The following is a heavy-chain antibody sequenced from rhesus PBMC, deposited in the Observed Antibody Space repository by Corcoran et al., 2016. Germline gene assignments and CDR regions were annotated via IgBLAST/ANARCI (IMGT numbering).Heavy chain of an antibody. J-gene: IGHJ4*01. Sequence: QVQLQESGPGVVKPSETLSLTCAVSGGSISSGYDWSWIRQPPGKGLEWIGYIYGSGSSTNYNPSLKSRVTLSVDTSKNQLSLKLSSVTAADTAVYYCASYSGSWNGNYFDYWGQGVLVTVSS. CDR2: IYGSGSST. D-gene: IGHD6-25*01. CDR1: GGSISSGYD. CDR3: ASYSGSWNGNYFDY. V-gene: IGHV4-76*01.